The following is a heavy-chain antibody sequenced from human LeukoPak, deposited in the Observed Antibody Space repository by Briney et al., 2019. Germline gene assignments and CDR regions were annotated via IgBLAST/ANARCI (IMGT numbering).Heavy chain of an antibody. V-gene: IGHV4-38-2*02. CDR2: IYHSGST. J-gene: IGHJ3*02. CDR3: ARGRIAVAKIDAFDI. Sequence: PSETLSLTCTVSGYSISSGYYWGWIRQPPGKGLEWSGSIYHSGSTYYNPSLKSRVTISVDTSKNQFSLKLSSVTAADTAVYYCARGRIAVAKIDAFDIWGQGTMVTVSS. D-gene: IGHD6-19*01. CDR1: GYSISSGYY.